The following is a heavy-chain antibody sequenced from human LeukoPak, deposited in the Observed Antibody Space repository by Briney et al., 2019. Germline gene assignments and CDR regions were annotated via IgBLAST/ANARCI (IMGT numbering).Heavy chain of an antibody. Sequence: ASVKVSCKASGYTFTSYGISWVRQAPGQGLEWMGWISAYNGNTNYAQKLQGRVTMTTDTSTSTAYMELRGLRSDDTAVNYCARDGYGDTSYYYYGMDVWGQGTTVTVSS. V-gene: IGHV1-18*01. D-gene: IGHD4-17*01. CDR3: ARDGYGDTSYYYYGMDV. CDR2: ISAYNGNT. CDR1: GYTFTSYG. J-gene: IGHJ6*02.